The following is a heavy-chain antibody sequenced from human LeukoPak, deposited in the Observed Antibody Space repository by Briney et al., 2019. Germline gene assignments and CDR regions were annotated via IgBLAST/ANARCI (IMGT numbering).Heavy chain of an antibody. V-gene: IGHV1-18*04. D-gene: IGHD2-21*02. CDR2: ISAYNGNT. CDR3: ARVPWGWGPGDY. CDR1: GYTFTGYY. Sequence: ASVKVSCKASGYTFTGYYMHWVRQAPGQGLEWMGWISAYNGNTNYAQKLQGRVTMTTDTSTSTAYMELRSLRSDDTAVYYCARVPWGWGPGDYWGQGTLVTVSS. J-gene: IGHJ4*02.